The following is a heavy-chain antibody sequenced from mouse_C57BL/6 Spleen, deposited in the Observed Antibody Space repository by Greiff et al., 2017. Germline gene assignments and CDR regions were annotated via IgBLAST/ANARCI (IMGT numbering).Heavy chain of an antibody. Sequence: EVKLMESGGDLVKPGGSLKLSCAASGFTFSSYGMSWVRQTPDKRLEWVATISSGGSYTYYPDSVKGRFTISRDNAKNTLYLQMSSLKSEDTAMYYCAGEDGSPRYWGQGTLVTVSA. D-gene: IGHD2-3*01. CDR1: GFTFSSYG. CDR3: AGEDGSPRY. J-gene: IGHJ3*01. CDR2: ISSGGSYT. V-gene: IGHV5-6*01.